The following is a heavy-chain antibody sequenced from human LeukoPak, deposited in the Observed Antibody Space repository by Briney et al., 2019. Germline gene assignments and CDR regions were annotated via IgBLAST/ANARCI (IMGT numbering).Heavy chain of an antibody. Sequence: GGSLRLSCAASGFTFSSYSMNWVRQAPGKGLEWVSSISSSSSYKYYADSVKGRFTISRDNAKNSLYLQMNSLRAEDTAVYYCARDYGDYWFDPWGQGTLVTVSS. D-gene: IGHD4-17*01. V-gene: IGHV3-21*01. CDR3: ARDYGDYWFDP. CDR1: GFTFSSYS. CDR2: ISSSSSYK. J-gene: IGHJ5*02.